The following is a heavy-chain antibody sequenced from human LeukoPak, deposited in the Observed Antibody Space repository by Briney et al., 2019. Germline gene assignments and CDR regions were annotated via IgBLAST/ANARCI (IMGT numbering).Heavy chain of an antibody. D-gene: IGHD3-16*01. CDR2: IRYDGNNK. Sequence: GGSLRLSCGASGFTFSNYGMLWVRQAPGKGLDWVAFIRYDGNNKLYADSVKGRFTISRDNSKNTLYLQMNSLRAEDTAVYYCARDLRLGEPTVSALDYWGQGTLVTVSS. CDR1: GFTFSNYG. V-gene: IGHV3-30*02. J-gene: IGHJ4*02. CDR3: ARDLRLGEPTVSALDY.